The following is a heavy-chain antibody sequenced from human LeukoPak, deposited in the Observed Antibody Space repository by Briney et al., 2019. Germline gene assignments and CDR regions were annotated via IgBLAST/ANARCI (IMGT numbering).Heavy chain of an antibody. CDR2: INPNSGGT. CDR1: GYTSTAYY. V-gene: IGHV1-2*02. CDR3: ARSPIVVVAAAKPFDY. Sequence: ASVKVSCKASGYTSTAYYMHWVRQAPGQGLEWMGWINPNSGGTNYAQKFQGRVTMTRDTSISTAYMELSRLRSDDTAVYYCARSPIVVVAAAKPFDYWGQGTLVTVSS. D-gene: IGHD2-15*01. J-gene: IGHJ4*02.